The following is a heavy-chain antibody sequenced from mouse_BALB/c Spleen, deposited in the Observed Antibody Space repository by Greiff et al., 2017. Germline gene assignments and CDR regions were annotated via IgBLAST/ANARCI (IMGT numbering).Heavy chain of an antibody. CDR2: ISYSGST. V-gene: IGHV3-2*02. D-gene: IGHD2-4*01. Sequence: EVQRVESGPGLVKPSQSLSLTCTVTGYSITSDYAWNWIRQFPGNKLEWMGYISYSGSTSYNPSLKSRISITRDTSKNQFFLQLNSVTTEDTATYYCARYYDYDEGFAYWGQGTLVTVSA. CDR1: GYSITSDYA. J-gene: IGHJ3*01. CDR3: ARYYDYDEGFAY.